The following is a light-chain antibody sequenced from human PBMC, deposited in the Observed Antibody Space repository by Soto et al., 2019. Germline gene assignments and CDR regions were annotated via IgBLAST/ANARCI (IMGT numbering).Light chain of an antibody. J-gene: IGKJ3*01. V-gene: IGKV1-5*01. CDR1: QTISSW. CDR3: QQYYRYPPA. Sequence: DIQMTQSPSTLSASVGDRVTITCRASQTISSWLAWYQQKPGKAPKLLIYDASTLESGVPSRFSGSGSGTEFTLTISSLQPEDFATYYCQQYYRYPPAFGPGTKVDIK. CDR2: DAS.